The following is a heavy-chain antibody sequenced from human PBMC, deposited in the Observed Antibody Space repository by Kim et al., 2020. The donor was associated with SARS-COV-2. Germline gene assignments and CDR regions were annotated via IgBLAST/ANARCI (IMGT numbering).Heavy chain of an antibody. D-gene: IGHD3-10*01. CDR2: YN. Sequence: YNDSAVTVKSRTTDTPDTSKNQFSLQLNSVTPEDTAVYYCSRGGSYGIDYWGQGTLVTVSS. CDR3: SRGGSYGIDY. J-gene: IGHJ4*02. V-gene: IGHV6-1*01.